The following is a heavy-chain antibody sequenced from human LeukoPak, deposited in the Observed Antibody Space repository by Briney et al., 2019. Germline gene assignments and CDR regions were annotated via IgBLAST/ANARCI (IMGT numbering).Heavy chain of an antibody. V-gene: IGHV4-39*01. CDR3: ARRRYYDGSGYLE. CDR1: GDSVSRSDSY. J-gene: IGHJ1*01. CDR2: IYHSGRT. Sequence: SETLSLTCSVSGDSVSRSDSYWGWIRQPPGKGLEWIGTIYHSGRTYYSPSLKSQVTMSVDPSNNQFSLNLRSVTAADTAVYYCARRRYYDGSGYLEWGQGTLLSVSS. D-gene: IGHD3-22*01.